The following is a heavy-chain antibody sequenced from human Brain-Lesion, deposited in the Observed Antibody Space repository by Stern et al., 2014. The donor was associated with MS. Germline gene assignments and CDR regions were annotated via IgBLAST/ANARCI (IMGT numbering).Heavy chain of an antibody. CDR3: ARVYNTIYGIVTQRGSGMDV. CDR1: GFTFGNYW. J-gene: IGHJ6*02. Sequence: EVQLVESGGGLVQPGGSLTISCTAAGFTFGNYWMTWVRQAPGKGLERVANLKEDGNEKNYVDSVKGRFTISRDNARNSLYLQMNSLRVEDTALYYCARVYNTIYGIVTQRGSGMDVWGQGTTVIVSS. V-gene: IGHV3-7*01. D-gene: IGHD3-3*01. CDR2: LKEDGNEK.